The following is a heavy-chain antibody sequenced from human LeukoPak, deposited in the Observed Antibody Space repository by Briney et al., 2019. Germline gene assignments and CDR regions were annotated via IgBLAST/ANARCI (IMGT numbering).Heavy chain of an antibody. J-gene: IGHJ4*02. CDR3: ARRSTLYSSGRFYFDY. CDR2: ISAYNGNT. D-gene: IGHD6-19*01. V-gene: IGHV1-18*01. CDR1: GYTFTNFG. Sequence: ASVKVSCKASGYTFTNFGINWVRQAPGQGLEWMGWISAYNGNTNYAQKLQGRVTMTIDTSTNTAYMELRSLRSDDTAVYYCARRSTLYSSGRFYFDYWGQGTLVTVSS.